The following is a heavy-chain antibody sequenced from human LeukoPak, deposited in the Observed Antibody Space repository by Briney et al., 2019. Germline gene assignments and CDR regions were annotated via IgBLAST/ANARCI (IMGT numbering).Heavy chain of an antibody. CDR2: IIPIFGTA. V-gene: IGHV1-69*13. D-gene: IGHD4-17*01. J-gene: IGHJ4*02. CDR1: GGTFSSYA. CDR3: ARVPMTTGDHYFDY. Sequence: GAPVKVSCKASGGTFSSYAISWVRQAPGQGLEWMGGIIPIFGTANYAQKFQGRVTITADESTSTAYMELSSLRSEDTAVYYCARVPMTTGDHYFDYWGQGTLVTVSS.